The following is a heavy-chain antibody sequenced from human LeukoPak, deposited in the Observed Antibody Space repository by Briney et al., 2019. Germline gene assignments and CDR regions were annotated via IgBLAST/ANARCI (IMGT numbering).Heavy chain of an antibody. CDR2: ISSSGSTI. CDR3: ARDGYYYDTSGYYEFYYYMDV. J-gene: IGHJ6*03. Sequence: GGSLRLSCAASGFTFSSYEMNWVRQAPGKGLEWVSYISSSGSTIYYADSVKGRFTISRDNAKNSLYLQMNSLRAEDTAVYYCARDGYYYDTSGYYEFYYYMDVWGKGTTVTVSS. V-gene: IGHV3-48*03. CDR1: GFTFSSYE. D-gene: IGHD3-22*01.